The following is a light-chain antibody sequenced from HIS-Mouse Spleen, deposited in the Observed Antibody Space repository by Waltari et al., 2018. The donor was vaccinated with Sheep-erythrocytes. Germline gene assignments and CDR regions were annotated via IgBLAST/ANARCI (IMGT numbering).Light chain of an antibody. CDR2: DDS. CDR3: QVWDSSSDAWV. J-gene: IGLJ3*02. V-gene: IGLV3-21*02. CDR1: NIGSKS. Sequence: SYVLTQPPSVSVAPGQTARITCGGNNIGSKSVHWYQQKPGQAPVLVVYDDSDRPSGIPGRVSGSNSGNTATLTISRVEAGDEADYYCQVWDSSSDAWVFGGGTKLTVL.